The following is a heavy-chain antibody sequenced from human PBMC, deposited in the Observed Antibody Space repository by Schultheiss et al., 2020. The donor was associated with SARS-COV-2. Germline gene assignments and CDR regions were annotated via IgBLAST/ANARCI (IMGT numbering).Heavy chain of an antibody. Sequence: SQTLSLTCTVSGGSISSSSYYWGWIRQPPGKGLEWIGSIYYSGSTYYNPSLKSRVTISVDTSKNQFSLKLSSVTAADTAVYYCARGRRDGYNRPLDYWGQGTLVTVSS. CDR1: GGSISSSSYY. J-gene: IGHJ4*02. V-gene: IGHV4-39*01. D-gene: IGHD5-24*01. CDR2: IYYSGST. CDR3: ARGRRDGYNRPLDY.